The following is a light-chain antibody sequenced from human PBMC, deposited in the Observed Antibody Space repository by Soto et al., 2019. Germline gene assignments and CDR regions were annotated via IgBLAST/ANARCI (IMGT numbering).Light chain of an antibody. Sequence: VLKQSPDSLFSYPGERATLSCTASQSVSSNYLTWYQQKLGQAPRLLIYDAARRATGIPDRFSGSGSGTDLTVTCRRLEAADIVVYYCREYCRSPRFSQGTKVDIK. V-gene: IGKV3-20*01. CDR3: REYCRSPR. J-gene: IGKJ1*01. CDR2: DAA. CDR1: QSVSSNY.